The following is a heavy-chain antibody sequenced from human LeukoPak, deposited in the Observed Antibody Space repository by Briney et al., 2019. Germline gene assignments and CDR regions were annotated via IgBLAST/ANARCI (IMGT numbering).Heavy chain of an antibody. D-gene: IGHD3-10*01. CDR2: VHPRRGDT. J-gene: IGHJ4*02. CDR1: GYSFTAFF. Sequence: ASVTVSCKTSGYSFTAFFIHWVRQPPGQGLEGMGWVHPRRGDTNYAQKFQGRVTMTRDTSISTAYLDLSSLRSDDTAVYYCARDGDYGTGSYYRGCIDSWGQGTPVTVSP. V-gene: IGHV1-2*02. CDR3: ARDGDYGTGSYYRGCIDS.